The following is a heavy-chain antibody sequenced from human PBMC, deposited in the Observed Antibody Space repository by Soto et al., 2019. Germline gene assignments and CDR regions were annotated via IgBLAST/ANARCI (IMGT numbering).Heavy chain of an antibody. J-gene: IGHJ4*02. CDR1: GFTFSSYG. D-gene: IGHD5-18*01. CDR2: IWYDGSNK. CDR3: ARDLDTPMVDY. Sequence: PGGSLRLSCAASGFTFSSYGMHWVRQAPGKGLEWVAVIWYDGSNKYYADSVKGRFTISRDNSKNTLYLQMNSLRAEDTAVYYCARDLDTPMVDYWGQGTLVTVSS. V-gene: IGHV3-33*01.